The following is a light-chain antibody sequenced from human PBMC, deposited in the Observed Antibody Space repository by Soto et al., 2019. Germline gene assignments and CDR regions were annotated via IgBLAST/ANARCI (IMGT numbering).Light chain of an antibody. CDR2: DAS. V-gene: IGKV3-15*01. J-gene: IGKJ1*01. CDR1: QSVSSK. Sequence: EIVMTQSPATLSVSPGERATLSCRASQSVSSKLAWYQQKPGQAPRLLIYDASTRATGIPARFSGGGSGTEFTLTISSLQFEDVAVYYCQQFNSWPPWTFGQGTKLEIK. CDR3: QQFNSWPPWT.